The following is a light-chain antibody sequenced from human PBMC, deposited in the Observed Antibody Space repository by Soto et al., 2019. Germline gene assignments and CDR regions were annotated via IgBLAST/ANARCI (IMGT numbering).Light chain of an antibody. CDR2: GAS. J-gene: IGKJ2*01. CDR1: QSVSSN. V-gene: IGKV3-15*01. CDR3: QQYYNTPYT. Sequence: EIVMTQSPATLSVSPGERATLSCRASQSVSSNLAWYQQKPGQAPRLLIYGASTRATGIPARFSGSGSGTEFTLTISSLQSEDEAIYHCQQYYNTPYTFGQGTNLEIK.